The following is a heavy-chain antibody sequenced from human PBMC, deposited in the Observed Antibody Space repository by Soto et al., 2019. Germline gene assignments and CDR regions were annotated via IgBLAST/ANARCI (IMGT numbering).Heavy chain of an antibody. CDR2: ISSSGDRI. CDR3: ARLPKGSLVTA. D-gene: IGHD2-21*02. V-gene: IGHV3-48*02. CDR1: GFRFSDHS. J-gene: IGHJ4*02. Sequence: VQLVESGGGLVSPGGSLTLSCVGSGFRFSDHSMHWVRRAPGTGLQWLSYISSSGDRIHYADSVRGRFTVSRDNAKNSLFPRMNSLRDDDTAMYYGARLPKGSLVTAGGQGTLVTVSS.